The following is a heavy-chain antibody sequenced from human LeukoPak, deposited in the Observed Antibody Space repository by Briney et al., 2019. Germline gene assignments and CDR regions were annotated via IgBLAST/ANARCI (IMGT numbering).Heavy chain of an antibody. D-gene: IGHD1-26*01. Sequence: PGGSLRLSCAASGFTFSSYAMSWVRQAPGKGLERVSAISGSGGSTYYADSVKGRFTISRDNAKNSLYLQMNSLRAEDTAVYYCASTLSGSYRKDAFDIWGQGTMVTVSS. CDR3: ASTLSGSYRKDAFDI. CDR1: GFTFSSYA. V-gene: IGHV3-23*01. CDR2: ISGSGGST. J-gene: IGHJ3*02.